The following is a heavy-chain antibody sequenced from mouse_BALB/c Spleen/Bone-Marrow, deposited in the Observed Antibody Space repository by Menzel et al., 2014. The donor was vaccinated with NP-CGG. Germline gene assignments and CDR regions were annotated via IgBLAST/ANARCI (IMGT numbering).Heavy chain of an antibody. Sequence: FSSYWMNWVKQRPGQGLEWIGQIYPGDGDTNYNVTFKGKATLTADKSSSTAYMQISSLTSEDSAVYFCARTGNLAMFAYGRRGTLVTVSA. V-gene: IGHV1-80*01. D-gene: IGHD2-1*01. CDR1: FSSYW. CDR2: IYPGDGDT. CDR3: ARTGNLAMFAY. J-gene: IGHJ3*01.